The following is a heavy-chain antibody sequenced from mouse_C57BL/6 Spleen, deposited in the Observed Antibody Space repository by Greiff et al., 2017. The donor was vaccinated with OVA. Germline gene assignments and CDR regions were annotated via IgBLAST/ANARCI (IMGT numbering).Heavy chain of an antibody. CDR2: INPSTGGT. CDR3: AREGVYGSSYGWFAY. V-gene: IGHV1-42*01. Sequence: VQLQQSGPELVKPGASVKISCKASGYSFTGYYMNWVKQSPEKSLEWIGEINPSTGGTTYNQKFKAKATLTVDKSSSTAYMQLKSLTSEDSAVYYCAREGVYGSSYGWFAYWGQGTLVTVSA. J-gene: IGHJ3*01. CDR1: GYSFTGYY. D-gene: IGHD1-1*01.